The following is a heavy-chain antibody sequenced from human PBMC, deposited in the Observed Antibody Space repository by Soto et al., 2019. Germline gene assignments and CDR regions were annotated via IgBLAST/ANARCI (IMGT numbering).Heavy chain of an antibody. CDR1: GFTFSSYA. CDR2: ISYDGSNK. CDR3: ASDPRDYCSSNSCYLHGP. J-gene: IGHJ5*02. V-gene: IGHV3-30-3*01. D-gene: IGHD2-2*01. Sequence: PGGSLRLSCAASGFTFSSYAMHWVRQAPGKGLEWVAVISYDGSNKYYADSVKGRFTISRDNSKNTLYLQMNSLRAEDTAVYYCASDPRDYCSSNSCYLHGPWGQGTLVPVSS.